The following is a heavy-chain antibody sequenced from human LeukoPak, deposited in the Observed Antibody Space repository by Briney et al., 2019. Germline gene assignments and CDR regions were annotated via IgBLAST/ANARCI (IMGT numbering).Heavy chain of an antibody. D-gene: IGHD5-12*01. CDR2: IYYTGST. Sequence: SETLSLTCAVSGASISGSGYYLGWIRQPPGKGLEWIGNIYYTGSTYYNASLQSRVTISIDMSKNQFSLKLSSVTAADTAVYYCARDSYSGYVFDYWGQGTLVTVSS. J-gene: IGHJ4*02. V-gene: IGHV4-39*07. CDR3: ARDSYSGYVFDY. CDR1: GASISGSGYY.